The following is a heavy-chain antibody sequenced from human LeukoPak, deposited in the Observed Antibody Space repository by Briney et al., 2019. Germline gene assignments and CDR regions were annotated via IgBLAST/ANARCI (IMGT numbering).Heavy chain of an antibody. CDR1: GGTFSSYA. CDR2: IHPNSGGT. CDR3: ARDPGRGYYAD. V-gene: IGHV1-2*02. Sequence: ASVKVSCKASGGTFSSYAISWVRQAPGQGLEWMGWIHPNSGGTNSAQRFQGRVTMSRDTSISTAYMELSRLRSDDTAVYYCARDPGRGYYADWGQGTLVAVSS. D-gene: IGHD3-22*01. J-gene: IGHJ4*02.